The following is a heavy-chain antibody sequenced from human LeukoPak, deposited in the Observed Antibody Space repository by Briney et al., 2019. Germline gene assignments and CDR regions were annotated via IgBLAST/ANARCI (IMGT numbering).Heavy chain of an antibody. D-gene: IGHD6-13*01. CDR2: FSGSGGST. Sequence: GGPLRLPCAASGFPFSSYAMSWVRRAPGKGLEWVSAFSGSGGSTYYADSVKGRFTISRDNSKNTLYLQMNSLRAEDTAVYYCAKVGSLAAAGTLYYFDYWGQGTLVTVSS. V-gene: IGHV3-23*01. J-gene: IGHJ4*02. CDR1: GFPFSSYA. CDR3: AKVGSLAAAGTLYYFDY.